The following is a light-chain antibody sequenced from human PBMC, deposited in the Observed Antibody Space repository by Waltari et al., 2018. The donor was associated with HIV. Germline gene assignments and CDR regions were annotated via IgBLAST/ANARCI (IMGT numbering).Light chain of an antibody. J-gene: IGKJ2*01. CDR1: QSLAYSDGNTY. CDR3: MQGSHWPPT. CDR2: KVS. V-gene: IGKV2-30*01. Sequence: DIVMTQSPLSLPVTPGQAASISCRSSQSLAYSDGNTYRNWFQQRPGQSPRRLIYKVSNRDPGVSDRFSGSGSGTDFTLKISRVEPDDVGIYYCMQGSHWPPTFGQGTKLEIK.